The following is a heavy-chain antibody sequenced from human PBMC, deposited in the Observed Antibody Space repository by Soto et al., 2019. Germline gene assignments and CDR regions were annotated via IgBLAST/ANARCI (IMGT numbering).Heavy chain of an antibody. D-gene: IGHD6-6*01. CDR2: IIPILGIA. Sequence: SAKVSFKASGGTFSSYTISWVRQAPGQGLEWMGRIIPILGIANYAQKFQGRVTITADKSTSTAYMELSSLRSEDTAVYYCARTLSSSSYFDYWGQGTLVTVSS. V-gene: IGHV1-69*02. J-gene: IGHJ4*02. CDR1: GGTFSSYT. CDR3: ARTLSSSSYFDY.